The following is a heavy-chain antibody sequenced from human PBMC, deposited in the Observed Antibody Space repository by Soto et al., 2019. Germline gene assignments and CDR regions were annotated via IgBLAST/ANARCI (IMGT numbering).Heavy chain of an antibody. V-gene: IGHV4-59*01. Sequence: PSETLSLTCTVSGGSISSYYWSWIRQPPGKGLEWIGYIYYSASTNSTPSLKSRVTISVDTSKKQFSLKLSSVTAADTAVYYCARQQWLVLNAFDIWGQGTMVTVSS. D-gene: IGHD6-19*01. CDR1: GGSISSYY. J-gene: IGHJ3*02. CDR2: IYYSAST. CDR3: ARQQWLVLNAFDI.